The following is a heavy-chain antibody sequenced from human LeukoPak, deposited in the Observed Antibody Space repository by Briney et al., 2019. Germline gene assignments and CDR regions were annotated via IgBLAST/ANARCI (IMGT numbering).Heavy chain of an antibody. J-gene: IGHJ6*04. V-gene: IGHV3-23*01. CDR3: AKLLGSGSYYYYYYYGMDV. D-gene: IGHD3-10*01. CDR1: GFTFSSYA. CDR2: ISGSGGST. Sequence: GGSLRLSCAASGFTFSSYAMSWVRQAPGKGLEWVPAISGSGGSTYYADSVKGRFTISRDNSKNTLYLQMNSLRAEDTAVYYCAKLLGSGSYYYYYYYGMDVWGKGTTVTVSS.